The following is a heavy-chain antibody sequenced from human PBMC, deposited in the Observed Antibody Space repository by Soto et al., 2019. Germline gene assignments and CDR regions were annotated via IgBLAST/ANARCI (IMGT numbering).Heavy chain of an antibody. CDR2: ISSSSGTI. CDR3: ARGGAARPDY. D-gene: IGHD6-6*01. CDR1: GFTFSSYG. Sequence: EVQLVESGGGLVQPGGSLRLSCAASGFTFSSYGMNWVRQAPGKGLEWVSYISSSSGTISYADSVKGRFTISRDNARNSLYLQMNSLRDEDTSMYYCARGGAARPDYWGQGTLVNVSS. V-gene: IGHV3-48*02. J-gene: IGHJ4*02.